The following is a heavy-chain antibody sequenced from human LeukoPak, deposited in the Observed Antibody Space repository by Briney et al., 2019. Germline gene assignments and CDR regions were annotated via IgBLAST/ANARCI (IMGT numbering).Heavy chain of an antibody. Sequence: ASVKVSCKASGYTFTDYYIHWVRQAPGQGLEWIGWIYPNTGGTNYTQQFEGRITMTRDTSISTAYMELTRLRFDDTAVYYCATGINYNSGWYGSFDSWGQGSLVTVSS. D-gene: IGHD6-19*01. CDR2: IYPNTGGT. J-gene: IGHJ4*02. V-gene: IGHV1-2*02. CDR3: ATGINYNSGWYGSFDS. CDR1: GYTFTDYY.